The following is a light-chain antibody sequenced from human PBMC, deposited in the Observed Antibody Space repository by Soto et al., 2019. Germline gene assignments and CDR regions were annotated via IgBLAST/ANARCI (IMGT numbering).Light chain of an antibody. V-gene: IGLV1-40*01. CDR2: GST. CDR1: SSSVGTAYD. Sequence: QPVLTQPPSVSGAPGQRVTISCTGSSSSVGTAYDVNWYQHLPGTAPKLLIYGSTHLPSGVPDRFSGSKSGTSASLAITGLQAEDAADYYCQSYDSSLSGSVVFGGGTKLTVL. J-gene: IGLJ2*01. CDR3: QSYDSSLSGSVV.